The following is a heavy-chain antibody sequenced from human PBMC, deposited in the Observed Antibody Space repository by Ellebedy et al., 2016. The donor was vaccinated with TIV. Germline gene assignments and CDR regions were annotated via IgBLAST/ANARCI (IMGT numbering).Heavy chain of an antibody. CDR3: AVDYYDTSGYYYLVGGMDV. J-gene: IGHJ6*02. CDR2: IKQDGSED. Sequence: GGSLRLXXVASGFSLSYYWMSWVRQAPGKGLEWVANIKQDGSEDYYVDSVKGRFTISRDNAKNSLYLQMNSLRAEDTAVYYCAVDYYDTSGYYYLVGGMDVWGQGTTVTVSS. CDR1: GFSLSYYW. D-gene: IGHD3-22*01. V-gene: IGHV3-7*01.